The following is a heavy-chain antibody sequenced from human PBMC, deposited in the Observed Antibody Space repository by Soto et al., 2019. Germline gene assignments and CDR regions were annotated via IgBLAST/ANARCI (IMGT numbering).Heavy chain of an antibody. Sequence: PGESLKISCKGSGYSFTSYWISLVRQMPGKGLEWMGRIDPSDSYTNYSPSFQGHVTISADKSISTAYLQWSSLSAEDTAVYHCAKNQGVELVPLATVDWFDPWGQGSVVTVSS. CDR3: AKNQGVELVPLATVDWFDP. CDR1: GYSFTSYW. V-gene: IGHV5-10-1*01. J-gene: IGHJ5*02. CDR2: IDPSDSYT. D-gene: IGHD1-26*01.